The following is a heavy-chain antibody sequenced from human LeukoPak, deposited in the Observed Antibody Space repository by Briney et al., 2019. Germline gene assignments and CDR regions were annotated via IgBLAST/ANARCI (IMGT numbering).Heavy chain of an antibody. CDR2: ISYDGSNK. J-gene: IGHJ4*02. D-gene: IGHD6-13*01. CDR3: AKVTYSSSWSRPFDY. V-gene: IGHV3-30*18. Sequence: GRSLRLSCAASGFTFGSYGMHWVRQAPGKGLEWVAVISYDGSNKYYADSVKGRFTISRDNSNNTLYLQMNSLRAEDTAVYYCAKVTYSSSWSRPFDYWGQGTLVTVSS. CDR1: GFTFGSYG.